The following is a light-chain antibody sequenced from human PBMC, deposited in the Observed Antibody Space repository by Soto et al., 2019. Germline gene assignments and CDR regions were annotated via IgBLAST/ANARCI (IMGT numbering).Light chain of an antibody. CDR1: QTVRNNY. V-gene: IGKV3-20*01. CDR2: DAS. Sequence: EFVLTQSPGTLSLSPGERATLSCRANQTVRNNYLAWYQQKPGQAPRLLIYDASSRATGIPDRFSGGGSGTDFTLTISRLEPEDFAVYYCQQYGSSPKTFGQGTKVDIK. J-gene: IGKJ1*01. CDR3: QQYGSSPKT.